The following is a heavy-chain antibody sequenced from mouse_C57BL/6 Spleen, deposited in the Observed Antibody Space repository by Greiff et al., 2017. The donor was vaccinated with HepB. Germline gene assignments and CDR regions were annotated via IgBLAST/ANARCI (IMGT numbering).Heavy chain of an antibody. CDR1: GFTFSSYG. Sequence: EVQLVESGGDLVKPGGSLKLSCAASGFTFSSYGMSWVRQTPDKRLEWVATISSGGSYTYSPDSVKGRFTISRDNAKNTLYLQMSSLKSEDTAMYYCARHNYGSSYWFAYWGQGTLVTVSA. J-gene: IGHJ3*01. CDR3: ARHNYGSSYWFAY. CDR2: ISSGGSYT. D-gene: IGHD1-1*01. V-gene: IGHV5-6*01.